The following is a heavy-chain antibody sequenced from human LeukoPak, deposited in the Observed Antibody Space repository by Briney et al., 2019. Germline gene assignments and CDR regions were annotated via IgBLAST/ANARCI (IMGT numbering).Heavy chain of an antibody. CDR1: GGTFSSYA. J-gene: IGHJ4*02. Sequence: PGASVTVSCKASGGTFSSYAISWVRQAPGQGLEWMGGIIPIFGTANYAQKFQGRVTITADKSTSTAYVELSSLRSEDTAVYYCASERSGIAVAGTGIFDYWGQGTLVTVSS. CDR3: ASERSGIAVAGTGIFDY. V-gene: IGHV1-69*06. D-gene: IGHD6-19*01. CDR2: IIPIFGTA.